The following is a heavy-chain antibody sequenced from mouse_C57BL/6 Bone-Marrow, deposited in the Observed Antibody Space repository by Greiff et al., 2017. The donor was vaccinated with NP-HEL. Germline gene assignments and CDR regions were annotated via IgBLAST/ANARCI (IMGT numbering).Heavy chain of an antibody. J-gene: IGHJ2*01. Sequence: QVHVKQSGAELARPGASVKLSCKASGYTFTSYGISWVKQRTGQGLEWIGEIYPRSGNTYYNEKFKGKATLTADKSSSTAYMELRSLTSEDSAVYFCARPISITTVVATGGYWGQGTTLTVSS. CDR3: ARPISITTVVATGGY. D-gene: IGHD1-1*01. CDR1: GYTFTSYG. V-gene: IGHV1-81*01. CDR2: IYPRSGNT.